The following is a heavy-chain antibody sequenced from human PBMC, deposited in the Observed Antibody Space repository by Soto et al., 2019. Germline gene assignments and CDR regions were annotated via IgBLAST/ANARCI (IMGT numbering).Heavy chain of an antibody. Sequence: SETLSLTCAVSGYSISSSNWWGWIRQPPGKGLEWIGYIYYSGTTYYNPSLKSRVTISVDTSKKQFSLKLSSVTAADTAVYYCARERHILTGYYTTRPGGGLDYWGQGTLVTVSS. CDR1: GYSISSSNW. D-gene: IGHD3-9*01. V-gene: IGHV4-28*03. CDR3: ARERHILTGYYTTRPGGGLDY. J-gene: IGHJ4*02. CDR2: IYYSGTT.